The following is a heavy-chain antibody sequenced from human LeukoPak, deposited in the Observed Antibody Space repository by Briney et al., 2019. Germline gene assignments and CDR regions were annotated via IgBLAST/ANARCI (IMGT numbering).Heavy chain of an antibody. V-gene: IGHV1-8*01. J-gene: IGHJ4*02. CDR2: MNPYTGDT. CDR1: GYTFTGYD. D-gene: IGHD1-26*01. CDR3: TRGSLSGSSRDS. Sequence: ASVKVSCKASGYTFTGYDINWVRQATGQGLEWMGWMNPYTGDTGYAQKFQGRVTMTRNTSIDTAYMELSGLRSEDTAVYYCTRGSLSGSSRDSWGQGTLVTVSS.